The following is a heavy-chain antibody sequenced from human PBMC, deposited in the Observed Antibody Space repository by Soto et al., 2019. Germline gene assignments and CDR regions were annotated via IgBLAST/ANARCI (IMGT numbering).Heavy chain of an antibody. Sequence: PGGSLRLSCAASGFGFTFSTSAMSWVRQAPGKGLEWVSIFCESGGNKYYADSVKGRFTISRDNSKNTLYLQMNSLRAEDTAVYYCAREYSSSAGYYGMDVWGQGTTVTVSS. CDR2: FCESGGNK. CDR3: AREYSSSAGYYGMDV. J-gene: IGHJ6*02. D-gene: IGHD6-6*01. CDR1: GFGFTFSTSA. V-gene: IGHV3-23*01.